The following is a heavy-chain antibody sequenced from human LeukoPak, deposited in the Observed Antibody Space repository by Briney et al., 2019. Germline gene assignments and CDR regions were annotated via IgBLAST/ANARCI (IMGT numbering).Heavy chain of an antibody. V-gene: IGHV1-18*01. D-gene: IGHD6-19*01. CDR3: ARADSSGWYLRGYFDY. Sequence: ASVKVSCKASGYAFINYAISWVRQAPGQGLEWMGWISAYNGNTNYAQKLQGRVTMTTDTSTSTAHMELRCLRSDDAAVYYCARADSSGWYLRGYFDYWGQGTLVTVSS. CDR1: GYAFINYA. CDR2: ISAYNGNT. J-gene: IGHJ4*02.